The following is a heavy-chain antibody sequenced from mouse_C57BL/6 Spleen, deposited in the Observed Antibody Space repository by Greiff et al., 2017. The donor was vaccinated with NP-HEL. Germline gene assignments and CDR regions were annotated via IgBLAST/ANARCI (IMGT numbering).Heavy chain of an antibody. D-gene: IGHD4-1*01. CDR3: AREDWDGNY. CDR1: GYTFTSYW. J-gene: IGHJ2*01. CDR2: IHPNSGST. Sequence: QVQLKQPGAELVKPGASVKLSCKASGYTFTSYWMHWVKQRPGQGLEWIGMIHPNSGSTNYNEKFKSKATLTVDKSSSTAYMQLSSLTSEDSAVYYCAREDWDGNYWGQGTTLTVSS. V-gene: IGHV1-64*01.